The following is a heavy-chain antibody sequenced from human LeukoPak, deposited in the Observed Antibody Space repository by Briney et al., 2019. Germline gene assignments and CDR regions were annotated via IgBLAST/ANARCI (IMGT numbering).Heavy chain of an antibody. CDR3: LRYDSSGYPEYFQH. V-gene: IGHV1-69*05. Sequence: AATVKVSCKASGGTFSSYAISWVRQAPGQGLEWVGGIIPIFGTANYAQKFQGRVTITTDESTSTAYMELSSLRSEDTAVYYCLRYDSSGYPEYFQHWGQGTVVTVSS. CDR1: GGTFSSYA. J-gene: IGHJ1*01. D-gene: IGHD3-22*01. CDR2: IIPIFGTA.